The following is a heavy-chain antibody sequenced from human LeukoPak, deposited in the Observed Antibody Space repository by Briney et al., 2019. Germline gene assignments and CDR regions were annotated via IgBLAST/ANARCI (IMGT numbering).Heavy chain of an antibody. CDR2: ISGSGGST. Sequence: GGSLRLSCAASGFTFSSYAMSWVRQAPGKGLEWASAISGSGGSTYYADSVKGRFTISRDNSKNTLYLQMNSLRAEDTAVYYCAKVTEPYRPPTDFDYWGQGTLVTVSS. V-gene: IGHV3-23*01. CDR3: AKVTEPYRPPTDFDY. J-gene: IGHJ4*02. CDR1: GFTFSSYA. D-gene: IGHD2-21*01.